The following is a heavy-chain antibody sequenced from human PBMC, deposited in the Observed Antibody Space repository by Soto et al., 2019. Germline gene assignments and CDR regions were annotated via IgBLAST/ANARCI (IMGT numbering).Heavy chain of an antibody. J-gene: IGHJ6*01. V-gene: IGHV3-30-3*01. CDR1: GFTFSSYA. Sequence: QVQLVESGGGVVQPGRSLRLSCAASGFTFSSYAMHWVRQAPGKGLEWVAVISYDGSNKYYADSVKGRFTISRDNSKNTLYLQMNSLRAEDTAVYYCARDYGDYERYYYYGMDVW. D-gene: IGHD4-17*01. CDR3: ARDYGDYERYYYYGMDV. CDR2: ISYDGSNK.